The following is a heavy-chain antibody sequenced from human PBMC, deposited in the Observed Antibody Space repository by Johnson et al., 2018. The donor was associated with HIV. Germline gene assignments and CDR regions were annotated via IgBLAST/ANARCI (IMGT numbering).Heavy chain of an antibody. CDR3: ARDYRGALDI. Sequence: VQLVESGGGLVQPGGSLRLSCAASGITVSSNYMTWVRQAPGRGLEWVSLIYSGGTTGYADSVKGRFTITRDNVKNSLYMQMNSLRVEDTAVYFCARDYRGALDIWGQGTMVTVSS. V-gene: IGHV3-66*01. CDR2: IYSGGTT. D-gene: IGHD4-11*01. CDR1: GITVSSNY. J-gene: IGHJ3*02.